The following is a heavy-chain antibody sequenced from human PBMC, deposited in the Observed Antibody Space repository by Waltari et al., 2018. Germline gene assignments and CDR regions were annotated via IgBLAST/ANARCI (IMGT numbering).Heavy chain of an antibody. Sequence: QVQLQESGPGLVKPSETLSLTCTVSGGSISNYYWSWIRQSPGKGLEWIGSIYYSGSTNSNPSLKSQVTLSVDTSKNHFSLKLSSVTAADTALYYCARQGHYDFWTGYYLFDYWGQGTLVTVSS. J-gene: IGHJ4*02. CDR2: IYYSGST. V-gene: IGHV4-59*08. CDR3: ARQGHYDFWTGYYLFDY. CDR1: GGSISNYY. D-gene: IGHD3-3*01.